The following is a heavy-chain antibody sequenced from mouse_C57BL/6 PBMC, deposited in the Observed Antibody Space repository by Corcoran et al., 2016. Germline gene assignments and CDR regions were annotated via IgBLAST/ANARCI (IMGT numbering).Heavy chain of an antibody. CDR3: ARRGDDGNYGWYFDV. Sequence: QVPLTESGPGILPSSQTLSLTCSFSGFSLITSGMGVSWIRQPSGKGLEWLAHIYWDDDKRYNPSLKSRLTMSKDTSGNQVFLKITSVDTADTARYYCARRGDDGNYGWYFDVWGTGTTVTVSS. CDR2: IYWDDDK. J-gene: IGHJ1*03. CDR1: GFSLITSGMG. V-gene: IGHV8-12*01. D-gene: IGHD2-1*01.